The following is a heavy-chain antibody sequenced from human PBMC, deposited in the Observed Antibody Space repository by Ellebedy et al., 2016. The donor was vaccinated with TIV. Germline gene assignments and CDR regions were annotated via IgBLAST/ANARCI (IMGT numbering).Heavy chain of an antibody. CDR3: ARNFDL. J-gene: IGHJ2*01. V-gene: IGHV4-34*01. CDR2: INHSGST. Sequence: SETLSLTCAVYGGSFSAYSWSWIRQPPGKGLEWIGEINHSGSTNYSPSLKSRVTISVDTSKKQFPLKLSSVTAADTAVYYCARNFDLWGRGTLVTVSS. CDR1: GGSFSAYS.